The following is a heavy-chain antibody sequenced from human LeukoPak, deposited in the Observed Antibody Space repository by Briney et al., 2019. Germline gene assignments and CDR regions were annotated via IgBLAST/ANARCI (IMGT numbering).Heavy chain of an antibody. J-gene: IGHJ4*02. D-gene: IGHD3-3*01. CDR3: AKDSTYYDFWSGPDY. CDR2: KWYDGSNK. V-gene: IGHV3-30*02. Sequence: GGSLRLSCAASGFTFSSYGMHWVRQAPGKGLEWVAVKWYDGSNKYYADSVKGRFTISRDNSKNTLYLQMNSLRAEDTAVYYCAKDSTYYDFWSGPDYWGQGTLVTVSS. CDR1: GFTFSSYG.